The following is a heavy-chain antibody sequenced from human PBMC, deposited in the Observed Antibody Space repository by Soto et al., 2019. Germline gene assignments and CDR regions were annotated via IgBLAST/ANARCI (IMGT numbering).Heavy chain of an antibody. CDR3: AHTIAADGPQRYNWFDP. J-gene: IGHJ5*02. Sequence: TLSLTCTVSGGSISSYYWSWIRQPPGKALEWLALIYWDDDKRYSPSLKSRLTITKDTSKNQVVLTMTNMDPVDTATYYCAHTIAADGPQRYNWFDPWGQGTLVT. D-gene: IGHD6-13*01. CDR2: IYWDDDK. CDR1: GGSISSYYW. V-gene: IGHV2-5*08.